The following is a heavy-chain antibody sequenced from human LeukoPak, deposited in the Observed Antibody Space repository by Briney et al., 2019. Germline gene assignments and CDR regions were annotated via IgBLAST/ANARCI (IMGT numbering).Heavy chain of an antibody. CDR1: GYSFTSYR. J-gene: IGHJ4*02. D-gene: IGHD2-21*02. Sequence: GESLKISCKGSGYSFTSYRIGWVRQMPGKGLEWMGIIYPGDSDTRYSPSFQGQVTISADKSISTAYLQWSSLKASDTAMYYCARLDGAYCGGDCPFDYWGQGTLVTVSS. V-gene: IGHV5-51*01. CDR3: ARLDGAYCGGDCPFDY. CDR2: IYPGDSDT.